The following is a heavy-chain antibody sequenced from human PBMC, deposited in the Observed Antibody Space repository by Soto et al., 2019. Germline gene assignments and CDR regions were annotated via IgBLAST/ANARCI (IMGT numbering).Heavy chain of an antibody. D-gene: IGHD3-9*01. CDR2: IYYSGST. V-gene: IGHV4-59*01. J-gene: IGHJ4*02. CDR1: GGSISSYY. Sequence: PSETLSLTCTVSGGSISSYYWSWIRQPPGKGLEWIGYIYYSGSTNYNPSLKSRVTISVDTSKNQFSLKLSSVTAADTAVYYCARGRLTGYHSCFDYWGQGTLVTVSS. CDR3: ARGRLTGYHSCFDY.